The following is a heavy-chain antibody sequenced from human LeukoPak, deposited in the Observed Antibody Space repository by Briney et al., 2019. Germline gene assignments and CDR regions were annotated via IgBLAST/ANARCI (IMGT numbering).Heavy chain of an antibody. CDR2: INEDGSAQ. D-gene: IGHD3-22*01. V-gene: IGHV3-7*05. CDR1: GCTFSRSW. CDR3: ARDAGYDRFDY. Sequence: GGSLRLSCADSGCTFSRSWMTWVRQAPGKGLEWVVNINEDGSAQNYVDSVKGRFHISRDNAKSTLYLEMNSLRAEHTAVYYCARDAGYDRFDYWGQGTLVTVSS. J-gene: IGHJ4*02.